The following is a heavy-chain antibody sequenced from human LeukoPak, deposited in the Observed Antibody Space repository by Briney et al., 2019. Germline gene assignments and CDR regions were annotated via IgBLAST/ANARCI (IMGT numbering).Heavy chain of an antibody. J-gene: IGHJ5*02. V-gene: IGHV1-69*01. CDR3: ARGWYSSSWFDP. D-gene: IGHD6-13*01. Sequence: SVKVSCKASGGTFSSYAISWVRQAPGQGLEWMGGIIPIFGTANYAQKFQGRVTITADESTSTAYMELSSLRSEDTAVYYCARGWYSSSWFDPWGQGTLVTVSS. CDR2: IIPIFGTA. CDR1: GGTFSSYA.